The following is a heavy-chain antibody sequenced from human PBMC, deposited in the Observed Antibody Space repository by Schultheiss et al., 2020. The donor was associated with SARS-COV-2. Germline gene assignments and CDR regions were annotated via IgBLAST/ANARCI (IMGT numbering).Heavy chain of an antibody. V-gene: IGHV1-2*02. CDR3: TTELEWELLPLYFDY. Sequence: ASVKVSCKASGYTFTGYYIHWVRQAPGQGLEWMGWINPNSGGTNYAQKFQGRVTITADESTSTAYMELSSLRSEDTAVYYCTTELEWELLPLYFDYWGQGTLVTVSS. CDR2: INPNSGGT. CDR1: GYTFTGYY. D-gene: IGHD1-26*01. J-gene: IGHJ4*02.